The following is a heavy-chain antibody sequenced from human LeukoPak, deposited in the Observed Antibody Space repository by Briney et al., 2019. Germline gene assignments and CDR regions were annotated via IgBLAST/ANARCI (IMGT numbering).Heavy chain of an antibody. V-gene: IGHV3-7*01. J-gene: IGHJ5*02. Sequence: QPGGSLRLSCAASGFTFSSYGMHWVRQAPGKGLEWVANIKPDGSDKAYVDSVKGRFTISRDNTKNSLYLQMSSLRAEDTAVYYCARAMTWGQGTLVSVSS. CDR1: GFTFSSYG. CDR2: IKPDGSDK. CDR3: ARAMT.